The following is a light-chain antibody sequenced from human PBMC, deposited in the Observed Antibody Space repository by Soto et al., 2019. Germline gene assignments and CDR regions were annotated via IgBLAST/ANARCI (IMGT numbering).Light chain of an antibody. CDR3: PQYGSSRNS. J-gene: IGKJ4*01. CDR1: QSVDSNY. CDR2: GAS. V-gene: IGKV3-20*01. Sequence: EIVLTQSPGTLSLSPGEGATLSCRASQSVDSNYLAWYQKKPGQAPRLLIYGASSRATGIPDRFSGSGSGTDIPLTISGLAPEEFAVYYSPQYGSSRNSFGGGNTVELK.